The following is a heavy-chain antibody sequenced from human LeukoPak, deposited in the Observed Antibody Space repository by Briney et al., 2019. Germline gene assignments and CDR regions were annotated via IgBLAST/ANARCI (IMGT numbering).Heavy chain of an antibody. J-gene: IGHJ5*02. Sequence: GGSLRLSCAASGFTFSSYAMHWVRQAPGKGLEWVAVISYDGSNKYYADSVKGRFTISRDNSKNTLYLQMDSLRAEDTAVYYCARGRDYGDGPFDRWGQGTLVTVSS. D-gene: IGHD4-17*01. CDR2: ISYDGSNK. CDR3: ARGRDYGDGPFDR. V-gene: IGHV3-30-3*01. CDR1: GFTFSSYA.